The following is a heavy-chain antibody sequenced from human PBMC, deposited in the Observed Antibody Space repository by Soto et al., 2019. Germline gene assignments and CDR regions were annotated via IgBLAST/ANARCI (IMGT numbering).Heavy chain of an antibody. V-gene: IGHV1-18*01. J-gene: IGHJ5*02. Sequence: QVQLVQSGAEVKKPGASVKVSCKASGYTFTSYGISWVRQAPGQGLEWMGWISAYNGNTNYAQKLQGRVTMTTDTSTSTAYMEPRSRRSDDKAVYYCARDSRGYYDFWSGYYNDWFDPWGQGTIVTVSS. D-gene: IGHD3-3*01. CDR2: ISAYNGNT. CDR1: GYTFTSYG. CDR3: ARDSRGYYDFWSGYYNDWFDP.